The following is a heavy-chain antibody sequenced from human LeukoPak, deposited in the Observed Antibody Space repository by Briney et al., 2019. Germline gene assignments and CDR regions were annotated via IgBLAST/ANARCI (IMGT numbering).Heavy chain of an antibody. D-gene: IGHD2-2*01. J-gene: IGHJ4*02. Sequence: ASVKVSCKASGYTFIGYYMHWVRQARGQGLEWMGWINPNNGDTNYAQKFQGRVTMTRDTSITTAYMELSRLTSGDTALYYCAREGGNCGSTSCPHDYWGQGTLVSVS. V-gene: IGHV1-2*02. CDR1: GYTFIGYY. CDR2: INPNNGDT. CDR3: AREGGNCGSTSCPHDY.